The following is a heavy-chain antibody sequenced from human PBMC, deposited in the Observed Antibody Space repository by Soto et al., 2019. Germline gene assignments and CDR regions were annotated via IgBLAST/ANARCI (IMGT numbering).Heavy chain of an antibody. CDR2: TSYDGSNK. J-gene: IGHJ2*01. CDR1: GFSFRSYG. CDR3: AKNRGPGSYTNWSFDV. Sequence: GGSLRLSCAASGFSFRSYGMHWVRQAPGKGLEWVAVTSYDGSNKDYADSVKGRFTISRDNSKNTLYLQMNSLRAEDTAVYYCAKNRGPGSYTNWSFDVWGRGTPVTVSS. D-gene: IGHD3-10*01. V-gene: IGHV3-30*18.